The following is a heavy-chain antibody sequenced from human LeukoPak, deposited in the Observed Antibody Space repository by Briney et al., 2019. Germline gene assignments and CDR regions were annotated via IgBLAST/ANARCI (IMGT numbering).Heavy chain of an antibody. CDR1: GGSISSYY. V-gene: IGHV4-59*01. CDR3: ARGSGAVANSC. D-gene: IGHD6-19*01. J-gene: IGHJ4*02. Sequence: SETLSLTCTVSGGSISSYYWSWIRQPPGKGLEWIGYIYYNGSTNYNPSLKSRVTISVDKPRNQFSLKLTSVNDADTAVYYCARGSGAVANSCWGQGTLVTVSS. CDR2: IYYNGST.